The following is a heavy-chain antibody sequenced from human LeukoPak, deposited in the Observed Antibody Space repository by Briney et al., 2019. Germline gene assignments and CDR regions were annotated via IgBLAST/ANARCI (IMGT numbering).Heavy chain of an antibody. CDR3: AKDSLYSSSWGNFDY. V-gene: IGHV3-30*02. J-gene: IGHJ4*02. CDR1: GFTFSSYG. CDR2: IRYDGSNK. D-gene: IGHD6-13*01. Sequence: GGSLRLSCAASGFTFSSYGMHWFRQAPGKGLEWVAFIRYDGSNKYYADSVKGRFTISRDNSKNTLYLQMNSLRAEDTAVYYCAKDSLYSSSWGNFDYWGQGTLVTVSS.